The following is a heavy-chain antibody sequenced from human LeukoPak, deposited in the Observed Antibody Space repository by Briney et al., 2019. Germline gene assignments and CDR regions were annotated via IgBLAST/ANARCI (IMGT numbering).Heavy chain of an antibody. D-gene: IGHD2-2*01. V-gene: IGHV4-59*01. CDR3: ARDGLRYCSSTSCLDYMDV. J-gene: IGHJ6*03. Sequence: SESLSLTCTVSGGSISSYYWSWIRQPPGKGLEWIGYIYYSGSTNYNPSLKSRVTISVDTSKNQFSLKLSSVTAADTAVYYCARDGLRYCSSTSCLDYMDVWGQGTTVTVSS. CDR2: IYYSGST. CDR1: GGSISSYY.